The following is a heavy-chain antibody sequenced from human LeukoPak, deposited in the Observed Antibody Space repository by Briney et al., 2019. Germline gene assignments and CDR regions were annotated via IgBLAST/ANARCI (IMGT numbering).Heavy chain of an antibody. D-gene: IGHD3-22*01. J-gene: IGHJ4*02. CDR1: GYRFTTHG. CDR3: ARDQTRIDYDKDY. CDR2: ISAYNGNT. V-gene: IGHV1-18*01. Sequence: ASVKVSCKASGYRFTTHGISWVRQAPGQGLEWMGWISAYNGNTNYAQKLQGRVTMTTDTSTSTAYMELRSLRSDDTAVYYCARDQTRIDYDKDYWGQGTLVTVSS.